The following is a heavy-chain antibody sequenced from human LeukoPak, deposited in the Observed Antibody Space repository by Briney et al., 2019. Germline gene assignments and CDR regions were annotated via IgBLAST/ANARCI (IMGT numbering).Heavy chain of an antibody. CDR1: GGSFSGYY. CDR2: INHSGST. V-gene: IGHV4-34*01. D-gene: IGHD6-13*01. J-gene: IGHJ4*02. Sequence: KLSETLSLTCAVYGGSFSGYYWSWIRQPPGKGLEWIGEINHSGSTNYNPSLKSRVTISVDTSKNQFSLKLSSVTAADTAVYYCARGEQQLADWGQGTLVTVSS. CDR3: ARGEQQLAD.